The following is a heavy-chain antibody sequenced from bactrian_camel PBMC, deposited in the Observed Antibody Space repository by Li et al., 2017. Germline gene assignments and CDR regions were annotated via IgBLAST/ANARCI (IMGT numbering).Heavy chain of an antibody. CDR2: IYTGDGRT. D-gene: IGHD2*01. J-gene: IGHJ6*01. CDR3: VREYYSGGYNWGPVFGY. CDR1: GFTFSRYW. V-gene: IGHV3S1*01. Sequence: VQLVESGGGLVQPGGSLRLSCAASGFTFSRYWMTWVRQAPGKGLEWVSTIYTGDGRTKSADSVKGRFIISRDNGKNTLYLQLNSLKSEDTGMYYCVREYYSGGYNWGPVFGYWGQGTQVTVS.